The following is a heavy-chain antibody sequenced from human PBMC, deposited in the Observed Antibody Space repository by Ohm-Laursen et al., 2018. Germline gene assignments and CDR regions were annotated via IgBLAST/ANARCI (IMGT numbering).Heavy chain of an antibody. V-gene: IGHV1-2*02. J-gene: IGHJ5*02. Sequence: SVKVSCKASGYTFTGYYLHWVRQAPGQGLEWMGWIKSNSGDTKYAQKFQGRVTMTRDTSISTAYMELSRLRSDDTAVYYCARVGWELLQRFDPWGQGTLVTVSS. D-gene: IGHD1-26*01. CDR1: GYTFTGYY. CDR3: ARVGWELLQRFDP. CDR2: IKSNSGDT.